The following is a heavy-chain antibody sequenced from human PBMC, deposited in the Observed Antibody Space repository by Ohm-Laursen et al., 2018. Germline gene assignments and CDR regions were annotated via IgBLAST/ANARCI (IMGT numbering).Heavy chain of an antibody. CDR1: GGSISSYY. CDR3: ASGHNYGYDNYYYGMDV. D-gene: IGHD3-16*01. J-gene: IGHJ6*02. CDR2: IYHSGST. Sequence: GTLFLTCTVSGGSISSYYWSWIRQPPGKGLEWIGYIYHSGSTKYNPFFNSRVTISVDTSQNQFSLNLRSVTTADTAVHYCASGHNYGYDNYYYGMDVWGQGTTVTVSS. V-gene: IGHV4-59*01.